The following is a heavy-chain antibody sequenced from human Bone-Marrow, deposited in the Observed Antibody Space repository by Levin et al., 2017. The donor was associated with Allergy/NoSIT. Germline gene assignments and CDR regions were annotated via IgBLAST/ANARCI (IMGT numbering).Heavy chain of an antibody. V-gene: IGHV3-30*04. CDR1: GFTFSSYA. CDR2: ISYDGSNK. J-gene: IGHJ4*02. D-gene: IGHD6-13*01. CDR3: ARGPNGGDSSPAY. Sequence: GGSLRLSCAASGFTFSSYAMHWVRQAPGKGLEWVAVISYDGSNKYYADSVKGRFTISRDNSKNTLYLQMNSLRAEDTAVYYCARGPNGGDSSPAYWGQGTLVTVSS.